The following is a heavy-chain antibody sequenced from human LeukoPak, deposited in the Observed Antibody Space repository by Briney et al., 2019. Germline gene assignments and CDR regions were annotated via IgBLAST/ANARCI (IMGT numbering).Heavy chain of an antibody. J-gene: IGHJ4*02. D-gene: IGHD1-1*01. CDR1: GVSMSNYY. CDR2: ISDSGRT. V-gene: IGHV4-59*01. Sequence: SETLSLTCTVSGVSMSNYYWSWIRQPPGKGLEWIGCISDSGRTNYNPSLRSRVTISVDTSKNQFSLKLSSVTAADTAVYYCTRVGRSLHWNPGYWGQGTLVTVSS. CDR3: TRVGRSLHWNPGY.